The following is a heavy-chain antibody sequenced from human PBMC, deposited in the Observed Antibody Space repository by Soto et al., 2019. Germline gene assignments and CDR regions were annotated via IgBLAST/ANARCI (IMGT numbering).Heavy chain of an antibody. CDR3: ARRYGYSFDY. J-gene: IGHJ4*02. D-gene: IGHD1-1*01. CDR1: CGSIRSYY. V-gene: IGHV4-59*08. CDR2: IYYSGST. Sequence: ETLSLTCTVSCGSIRSYYWSWIRQPPGKGLEWIGYIYYSGSTNYNPSLKSRVTISVDTSKNQFSLKLSSVTAADTAVYYCARRYGYSFDYWGQGTLVTVSS.